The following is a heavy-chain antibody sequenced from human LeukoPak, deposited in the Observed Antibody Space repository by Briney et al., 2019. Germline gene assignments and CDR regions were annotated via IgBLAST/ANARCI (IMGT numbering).Heavy chain of an antibody. CDR1: GFTFSTYD. D-gene: IGHD5-12*01. Sequence: PGGSLRFSCAASGFTFSTYDMNWVRQAPGKGLEWVSSISSSSSYIYYADSVKGRFTISRDNAKNSLYLQMNSLRAVDTAVYYCARDEYSGDRYGMDIWGQGTTVTVSS. J-gene: IGHJ6*02. V-gene: IGHV3-21*06. CDR2: ISSSSSYI. CDR3: ARDEYSGDRYGMDI.